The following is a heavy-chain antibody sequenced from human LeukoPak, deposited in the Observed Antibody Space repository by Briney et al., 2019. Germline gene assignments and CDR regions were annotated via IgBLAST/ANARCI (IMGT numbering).Heavy chain of an antibody. Sequence: GASVKVSCKSSGGTFSSYAISWVRQAPGQGLEWIGRIIPILDIADYAQKFQGRVTITADKSTSTAYMELSSLRSEDTAVYYCARLYRGWNDAFDIWGQGTMVTVSS. D-gene: IGHD6-19*01. CDR1: GGTFSSYA. J-gene: IGHJ3*02. CDR2: IIPILDIA. V-gene: IGHV1-69*04. CDR3: ARLYRGWNDAFDI.